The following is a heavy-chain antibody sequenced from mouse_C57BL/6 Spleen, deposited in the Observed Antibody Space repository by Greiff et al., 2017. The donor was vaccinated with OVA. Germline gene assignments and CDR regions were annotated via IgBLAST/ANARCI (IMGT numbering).Heavy chain of an antibody. CDR1: GFTFSDYG. CDR3: ASADGYYSYWYFDV. Sequence: EVKLMESGGGLVKPGGSLKLSCAASGFTFSDYGMHWVRQAPEKGLEWVAYISSGSSNIYYADTVKGRFTISRDNAKNTLFLQMTSLRSEDTAMSYCASADGYYSYWYFDVWGTGTTVTVSS. J-gene: IGHJ1*03. CDR2: ISSGSSNI. V-gene: IGHV5-17*01. D-gene: IGHD2-3*01.